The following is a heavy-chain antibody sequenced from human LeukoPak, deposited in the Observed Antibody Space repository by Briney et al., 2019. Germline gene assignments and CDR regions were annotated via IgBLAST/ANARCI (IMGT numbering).Heavy chain of an antibody. V-gene: IGHV1-3*01. CDR1: GYTFTTYA. CDR2: INAGHGDT. D-gene: IGHD5-12*01. Sequence: ASVKVSCKASGYTFTTYAMHWVRQAPGQRLEWMGWINAGHGDTGYSQKFQGRVTITSDTSASTAYMELSSLRSEDTAVYYCATEGDGGHDYFNYWGQGTLVTVSS. CDR3: ATEGDGGHDYFNY. J-gene: IGHJ4*02.